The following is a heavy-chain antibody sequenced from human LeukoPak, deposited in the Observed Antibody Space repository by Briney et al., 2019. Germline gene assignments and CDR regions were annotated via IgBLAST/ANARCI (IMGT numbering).Heavy chain of an antibody. CDR2: IRKKANGGTT. CDR1: GSTLSYYY. V-gene: IGHV3-22*01. CDR3: SRLPAGIVLRYFDWPRTALRLGELSYPFDY. Sequence: GGSLSPSCPPSGSTLSYYYMSGARQPPGRGREWVVFIRKKANGGTTDSTRSVKGRFTISRDDPKSITYLQMKSLKTEDTAVYYCSRLPAGIVLRYFDWPRTALRLGELSYPFDYWGQGTLVTVSS. J-gene: IGHJ4*02. D-gene: IGHD3-16*02.